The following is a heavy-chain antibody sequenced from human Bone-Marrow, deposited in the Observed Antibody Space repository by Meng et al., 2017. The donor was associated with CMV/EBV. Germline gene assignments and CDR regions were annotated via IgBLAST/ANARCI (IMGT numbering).Heavy chain of an antibody. J-gene: IGHJ3*02. D-gene: IGHD3-3*01. V-gene: IGHV3-21*01. CDR1: GFTFSSYS. Sequence: GESLKISCAASGFTFSSYSMNWVRQAPGRGLEWVSSINPDSDYIQSADSLKGRFTISRDNAKNSLYLQMNSLRAEDTAVYYCARDGRNYDFWSGYYRFDAFDIWGQGTMVTVSS. CDR2: INPDSDYI. CDR3: ARDGRNYDFWSGYYRFDAFDI.